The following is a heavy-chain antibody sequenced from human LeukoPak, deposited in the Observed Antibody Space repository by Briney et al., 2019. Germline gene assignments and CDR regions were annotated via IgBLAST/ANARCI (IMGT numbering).Heavy chain of an antibody. J-gene: IGHJ5*02. Sequence: GSSVKVSCKPSLYTFTSYDINWVRQDPGPAIEGPGWMNPNSGNTGYAQKFQGRVTMTRNTSISTAYMELSSLRSEDTAVYYCARYSSSSTPDFDPWGQGTLVTVSS. V-gene: IGHV1-8*02. CDR2: MNPNSGNT. CDR1: LYTFTSYD. D-gene: IGHD6-6*01. CDR3: ARYSSSSTPDFDP.